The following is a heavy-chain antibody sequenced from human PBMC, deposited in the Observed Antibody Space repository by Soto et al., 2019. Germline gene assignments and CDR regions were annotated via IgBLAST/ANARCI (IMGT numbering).Heavy chain of an antibody. Sequence: SETLSLTCTVSGGSISSYYWSWIRQPPGKGLEWIGFIHYSGSTNYNPSLKSRVTMSVDTSKNQFSLKLTSVNAADTAVYYCKRGGDAYKNGHWGQGTLVTVSS. CDR2: IHYSGST. CDR3: KRGGDAYKNGH. D-gene: IGHD1-1*01. J-gene: IGHJ4*02. CDR1: GGSISSYY. V-gene: IGHV4-59*01.